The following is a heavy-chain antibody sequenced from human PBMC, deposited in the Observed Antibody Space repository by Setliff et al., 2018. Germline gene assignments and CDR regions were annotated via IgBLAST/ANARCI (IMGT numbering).Heavy chain of an antibody. J-gene: IGHJ4*02. CDR3: TRDYSNYATSVGDFDY. CDR2: IRDKANRYTT. V-gene: IGHV3-72*01. Sequence: GSLRLSCAASGLTITNYYMDWVRQAPGKGLEWVGRIRDKANRYTTEYAASVKGRFTISRDDSKSIAYLQMNSMKTEDTAVYYCTRDYSNYATSVGDFDYWGQGTLVTVSS. CDR1: GLTITNYY. D-gene: IGHD4-4*01.